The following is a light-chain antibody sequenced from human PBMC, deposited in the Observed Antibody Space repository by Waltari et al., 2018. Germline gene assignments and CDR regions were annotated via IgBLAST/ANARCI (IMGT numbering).Light chain of an antibody. CDR3: QQYDSIVLT. CDR2: GAS. J-gene: IGKJ4*02. CDR1: QAVRTNS. V-gene: IGKV3-20*01. Sequence: IVLTTFLGHLSLSSGERAILYCRASQAVRTNSLTWYQPKPGQALRLLIYGASSRATGIPDRCSVSGSGTDFTLTISRLRPEDFAVYYCQQYDSIVLTFDGGTRVDI.